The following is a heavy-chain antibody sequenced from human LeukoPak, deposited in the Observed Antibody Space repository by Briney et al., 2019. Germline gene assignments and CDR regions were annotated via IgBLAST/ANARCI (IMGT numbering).Heavy chain of an antibody. J-gene: IGHJ4*02. CDR1: GYTFTGYY. CDR2: INPISGRT. D-gene: IGHD1/OR15-1a*01. Sequence: DSVKVSCKASGYTFTGYYMHWVRQAPGQGLEWMGWINPISGRTNSAQKFQGRITMTRDTSISTDYMELSRLRSDDTAVYYCARDGTAGVDYWGQGTLVTVSS. CDR3: ARDGTAGVDY. V-gene: IGHV1-2*02.